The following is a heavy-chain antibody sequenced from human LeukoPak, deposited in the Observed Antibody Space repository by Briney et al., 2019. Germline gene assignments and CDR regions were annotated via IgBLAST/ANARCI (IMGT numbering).Heavy chain of an antibody. CDR2: ISPYNGNT. D-gene: IGHD3-22*01. CDR3: AKTITYYYDNSAYPSFDY. J-gene: IGHJ4*02. Sequence: ASVKVSCKASGYTFTSYGISWVRQAPGQGLEWMGWISPYNGNTNYAQKFQGRVTITTDESTSTAYMELSSLRSEDTAVYYCAKTITYYYDNSAYPSFDYWGQGTLVTVSS. V-gene: IGHV1-18*01. CDR1: GYTFTSYG.